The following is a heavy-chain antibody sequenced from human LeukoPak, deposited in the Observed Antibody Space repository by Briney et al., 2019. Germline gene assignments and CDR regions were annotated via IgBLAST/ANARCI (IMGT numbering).Heavy chain of an antibody. J-gene: IGHJ3*02. CDR1: GFTFSSYG. Sequence: GGSLRLSCAASGFTFSSYGMPWVRQAPGKGLEWVAVISYDGSNKYYADSVKGRFTISRDNAKNSLYLQMNSLRAEDTAVYYCARANSGYDAFDIWGQGTMVTVSS. V-gene: IGHV3-30*03. CDR2: ISYDGSNK. D-gene: IGHD1-26*01. CDR3: ARANSGYDAFDI.